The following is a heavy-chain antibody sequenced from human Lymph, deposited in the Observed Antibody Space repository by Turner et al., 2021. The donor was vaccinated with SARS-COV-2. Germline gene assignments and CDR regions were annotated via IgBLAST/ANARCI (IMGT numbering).Heavy chain of an antibody. CDR1: GGTFSSYA. D-gene: IGHD1-26*01. Sequence: QVQLVQSGAAVQKPGSSVKVSCKASGGTFSSYAINWVRQAPGQGLEWMGRIIPILGIANYEQKFQGRVTITADKSTSTAYMELSSLRSEDTAVYYCARGRLDSFGGGYYSWFDPWGQGTLVTVSS. CDR2: IIPILGIA. CDR3: ARGRLDSFGGGYYSWFDP. V-gene: IGHV1-69*04. J-gene: IGHJ5*02.